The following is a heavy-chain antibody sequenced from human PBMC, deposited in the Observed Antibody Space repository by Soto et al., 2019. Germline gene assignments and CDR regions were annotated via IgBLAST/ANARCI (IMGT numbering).Heavy chain of an antibody. V-gene: IGHV4-59*08. CDR1: GGSISSYY. CDR3: ARRYGGNLDY. CDR2: IYYSGGT. Sequence: QVQLQESGPGLVKPSETLSLTCTVSGGSISSYYWSWIRQPPGKGLELIGYIYYSGGTNYNPSLKSRVTISVDSSKNHFSLKLSSVTAADTAVYYCARRYGGNLDYWGQGTLVTVSS. D-gene: IGHD1-26*01. J-gene: IGHJ4*02.